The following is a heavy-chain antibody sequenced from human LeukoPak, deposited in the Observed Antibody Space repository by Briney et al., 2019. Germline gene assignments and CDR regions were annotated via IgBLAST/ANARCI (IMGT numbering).Heavy chain of an antibody. V-gene: IGHV3-11*04. D-gene: IGHD2-2*01. J-gene: IGHJ4*02. CDR1: GFTFSDYY. CDR3: ARESIVVVPAATY. CDR2: ISSSGSTI. Sequence: PGGSLRLSCAASGFTFSDYYMSWIRQAPGKGLEWVSYISSSGSTIYYADSVKGRFTISRDNAKNSLYLQMNSLRAEDTAVYYCARESIVVVPAATYWGRGTLVTVSS.